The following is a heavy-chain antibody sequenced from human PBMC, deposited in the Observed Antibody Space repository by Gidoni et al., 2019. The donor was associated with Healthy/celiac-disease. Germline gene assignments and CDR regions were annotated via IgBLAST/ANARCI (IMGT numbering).Heavy chain of an antibody. CDR3: ATYQGLLGGEVRPVVRYDFDI. CDR1: GSTLTELS. D-gene: IGHD3-22*01. Sequence: QVQLVQSRAEVKKPGASVKVSCKVSGSTLTELSIPWVRQAPGKGIEWMGGFDPEDSEISYAQKCQGRVTMIEDTSTDTAYMELSSLRSEDTAGYYCATYQGLLGGEVRPVVRYDFDIWGQGTMVIVSS. CDR2: FDPEDSEI. J-gene: IGHJ3*02. V-gene: IGHV1-24*01.